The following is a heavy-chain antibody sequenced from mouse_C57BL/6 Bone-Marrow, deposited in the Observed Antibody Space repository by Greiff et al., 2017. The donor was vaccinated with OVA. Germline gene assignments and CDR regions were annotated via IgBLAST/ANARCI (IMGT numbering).Heavy chain of an antibody. J-gene: IGHJ3*01. D-gene: IGHD2-1*01. V-gene: IGHV1-82*01. CDR1: GYAFSSSW. CDR2: IYPGDGDT. CDR3: ARGYNGNHEEFAY. Sequence: QVQLKQSGPELVKPGASVKISCKASGYAFSSSWMNWVKQRPGKGLEWIGRIYPGDGDTNYNGKFKGKATLTADKSSSTAYMQLSSLTSEDSAVYFCARGYNGNHEEFAYWGQGTLVTVSA.